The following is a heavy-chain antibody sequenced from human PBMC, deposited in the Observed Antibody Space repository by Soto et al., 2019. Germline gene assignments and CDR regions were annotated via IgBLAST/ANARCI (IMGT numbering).Heavy chain of an antibody. Sequence: VASVKVSCKASGYTFTSYGISWVRQAPGQGLEWMGWISAYNGNTNYAQKLQGRVTMTTDTSTSTAYMELRSLRSDDTAVYYCARDLILTDPYCGGDCYGRVLWSYGMDVWGQGTTVTFSS. J-gene: IGHJ6*02. CDR2: ISAYNGNT. CDR1: GYTFTSYG. D-gene: IGHD2-21*02. CDR3: ARDLILTDPYCGGDCYGRVLWSYGMDV. V-gene: IGHV1-18*01.